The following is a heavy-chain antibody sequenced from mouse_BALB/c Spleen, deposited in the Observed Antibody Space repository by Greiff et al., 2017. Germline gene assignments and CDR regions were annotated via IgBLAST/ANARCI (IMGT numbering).Heavy chain of an antibody. CDR1: GYTFTSYW. D-gene: IGHD2-4*01. CDR3: TRYDYDGGFAY. Sequence: QVQLKQPGAELVRPGASVKLSCKASGYTFTSYWINWVKQRPGQGLEWIGNIYPSDSYTNYNQKFKDKATLTVDKSSSTAYMQLSSPTSEDSAVYYCTRYDYDGGFAYWGQGTLVTVSA. CDR2: IYPSDSYT. V-gene: IGHV1-69*02. J-gene: IGHJ3*01.